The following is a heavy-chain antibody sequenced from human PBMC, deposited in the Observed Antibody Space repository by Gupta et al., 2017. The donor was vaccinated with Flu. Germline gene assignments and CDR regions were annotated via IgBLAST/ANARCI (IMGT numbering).Heavy chain of an antibody. CDR1: GASISSGSYY. V-gene: IGHV4-61*02. D-gene: IGHD2-21*02. CDR2: RYTSGSS. Sequence: QVQLQESGPGLVKPSQTLSLTCTVSGASISSGSYYWNWIRQPAGKGLEWIGRRYTSGSSNYNPSLKSRVTISADTSKNQVSLQLDSVTAADTAVYYCARDMGYTGDWTAVFDSWGQGILVTVSS. CDR3: ARDMGYTGDWTAVFDS. J-gene: IGHJ4*02.